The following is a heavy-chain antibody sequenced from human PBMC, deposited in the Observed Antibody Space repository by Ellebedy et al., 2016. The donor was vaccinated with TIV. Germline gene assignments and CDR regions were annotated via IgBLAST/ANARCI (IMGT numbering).Heavy chain of an antibody. D-gene: IGHD3-3*01. CDR3: AKDDMSIYGVVRGIYYFDY. V-gene: IGHV3-23*01. CDR1: GFTFSSYA. CDR2: VSVSGTDP. Sequence: PGGSLRLSCAASGFTFSSYAMSWVRQAPGKGLEWVSGVSVSGTDPYYADSVKGRFTISRDNSKNTLYLQMNSLRAGDTAVYYCAKDDMSIYGVVRGIYYFDYWGQGTLVTVSS. J-gene: IGHJ4*02.